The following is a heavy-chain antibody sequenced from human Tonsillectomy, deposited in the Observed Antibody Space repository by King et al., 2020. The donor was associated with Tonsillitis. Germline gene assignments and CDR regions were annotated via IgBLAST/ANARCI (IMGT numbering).Heavy chain of an antibody. CDR1: GYTFTRYD. CDR2: ISAYNGNT. V-gene: IGHV1-18*04. CDR3: VRGADLDV. D-gene: IGHD3-3*01. J-gene: IGHJ6*02. Sequence: QLVQSGAEVKKPGASVKVSCKASGYTFTRYDISWVRQAPGQGLEWVGWISAYNGNTNHAQTLQGRVTLTTDTSTSTAYMELRSLTSDDTAVYYCVRGADLDVWGQGTTVTVSS.